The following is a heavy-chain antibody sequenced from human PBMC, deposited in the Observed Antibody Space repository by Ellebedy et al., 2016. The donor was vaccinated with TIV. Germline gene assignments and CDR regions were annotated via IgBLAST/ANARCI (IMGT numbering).Heavy chain of an antibody. CDR1: GGSISSSSYY. CDR3: ARRGGGGDYSWFDP. CDR2: AYFSGRT. V-gene: IGHV4-39*01. J-gene: IGHJ5*02. Sequence: MPSETLSLTCTVSGGSISSSSYYWGWIRRPPGKGLEWIGSAYFSGRTNYNASLKSRVTLAVDTAQNQFSLKMTSVTAADTAVYYCARRGGGGDYSWFDPWGQGILVTVSS. D-gene: IGHD2-21*02.